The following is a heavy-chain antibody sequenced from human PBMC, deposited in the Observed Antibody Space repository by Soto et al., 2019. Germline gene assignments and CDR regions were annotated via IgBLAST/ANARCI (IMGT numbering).Heavy chain of an antibody. Sequence: SETLSLTCTVSGGSISTGGYYWNWIRQHPGKGLEWIGYFYYSGSTYYNPSLKSRVTISVNPSKNQFSLKLSSVTAADTAVYYCARSVFPWGPGILVNLSS. J-gene: IGHJ5*02. CDR2: FYYSGST. CDR3: ARSVFP. V-gene: IGHV4-31*03. CDR1: GGSISTGGYY.